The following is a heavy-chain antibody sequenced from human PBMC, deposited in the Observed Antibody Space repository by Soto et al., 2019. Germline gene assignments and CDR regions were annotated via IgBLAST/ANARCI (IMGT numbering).Heavy chain of an antibody. CDR2: INPNSGGT. CDR1: GYTFTGYY. CDR3: ARERIVGAYYYYYGMDV. V-gene: IGHV1-2*02. Sequence: ASVKVSCKASGYTFTGYYMHWVRQAPGQGLEWMGWINPNSGGTNYAQKFQGRVTMTRDTSISTAYMELSRLRSDDTAVYYCARERIVGAYYYYYGMDVWGQGTTVTVSS. J-gene: IGHJ6*02. D-gene: IGHD2-15*01.